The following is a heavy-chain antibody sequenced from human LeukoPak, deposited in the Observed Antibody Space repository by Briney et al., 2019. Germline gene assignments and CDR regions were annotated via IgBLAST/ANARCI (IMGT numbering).Heavy chain of an antibody. Sequence: GGSLRLSCAASGFAFSTNWMHWVRQAPGKGLVWVSHISTDARTITYADFVKGRFTISRDNAKNTLYLQMDSLRAEDTALYYCVRGQATAWGLDYWGQGTLVTVSS. J-gene: IGHJ4*02. CDR3: VRGQATAWGLDY. V-gene: IGHV3-74*01. CDR2: ISTDARTI. D-gene: IGHD6-13*01. CDR1: GFAFSTNW.